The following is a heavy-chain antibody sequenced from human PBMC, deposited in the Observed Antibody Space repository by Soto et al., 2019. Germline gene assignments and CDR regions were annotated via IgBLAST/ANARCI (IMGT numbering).Heavy chain of an antibody. V-gene: IGHV4-39*01. CDR2: ILYSGDT. Sequence: SATLSFKDSRASGEIRTNSYLWRWIRQPPGKGLEWIGAILYSGDTYYSESLKSRVTMSVDTAKNQFSLKLNSVTAADTAVYYCARQGRNTKIVILRHYATDFWGQGTAVTVSS. CDR1: SGEIRTNSYL. CDR3: ARQGRNTKIVILRHYATDF. D-gene: IGHD3-22*01. J-gene: IGHJ6*02.